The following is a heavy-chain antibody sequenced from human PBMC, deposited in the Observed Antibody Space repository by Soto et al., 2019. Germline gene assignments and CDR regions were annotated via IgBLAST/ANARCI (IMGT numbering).Heavy chain of an antibody. CDR1: GFTFSSYV. Sequence: EVQLLESGGGLVQPGGSLRLSCAASGFTFSSYVMVWVRQAPGKGLEWVSVITGSGGGTYYADSVKGRFTISRDNSKNTLYLQMNSLRAEDTAVYYCAKEGIYGDYVDYFDYWGQGTLVTASS. V-gene: IGHV3-23*01. D-gene: IGHD4-17*01. CDR2: ITGSGGGT. CDR3: AKEGIYGDYVDYFDY. J-gene: IGHJ4*02.